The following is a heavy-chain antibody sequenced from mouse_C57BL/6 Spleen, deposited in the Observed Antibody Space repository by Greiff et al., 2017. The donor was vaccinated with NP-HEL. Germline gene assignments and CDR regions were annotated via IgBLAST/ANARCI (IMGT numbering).Heavy chain of an antibody. CDR2: IYPGDGDT. CDR1: GYAFSSYW. CDR3: ARELRPYYFDY. V-gene: IGHV1-80*01. J-gene: IGHJ2*01. Sequence: QVQLQQSGAELVKPGASVKISCKASGYAFSSYWMNWVKQRPGKGLEWIGQIYPGDGDTNYNGKFKGKATLTADKSSSTAYMQLSSLTSEDSAVYFCARELRPYYFDYWGQGTTLTVSS. D-gene: IGHD1-1*01.